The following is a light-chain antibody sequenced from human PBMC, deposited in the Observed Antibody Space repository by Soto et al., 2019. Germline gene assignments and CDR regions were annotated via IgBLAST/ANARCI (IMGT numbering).Light chain of an antibody. CDR2: AAS. CDR3: LQDYDYPRT. Sequence: AIQMTQSPSSLSASVGDRVTITCRASQGVRYDLGWYQQKPGKAPMFLIYAASRLHSGVPSRFSGSGSGTDFTLTISSLQPEDFATYYCLQDYDYPRTFGQGTKVEIK. J-gene: IGKJ1*01. V-gene: IGKV1-6*01. CDR1: QGVRYD.